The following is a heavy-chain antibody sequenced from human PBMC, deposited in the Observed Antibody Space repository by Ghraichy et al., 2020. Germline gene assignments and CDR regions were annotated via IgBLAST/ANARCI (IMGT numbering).Heavy chain of an antibody. CDR2: ISYDGSNK. V-gene: IGHV3-30*04. CDR3: ARDSETSSGWKPYWYFNL. Sequence: GGSLRLSCAASGFTFSSYAMHWVRQAPGKGLEWVAVISYDGSNKYYVDSVKGRFTISRDNSKNTLYLQMNSLRAEDTAVYYCARDSETSSGWKPYWYFNLWGRGTLVTVSS. CDR1: GFTFSSYA. D-gene: IGHD6-19*01. J-gene: IGHJ2*01.